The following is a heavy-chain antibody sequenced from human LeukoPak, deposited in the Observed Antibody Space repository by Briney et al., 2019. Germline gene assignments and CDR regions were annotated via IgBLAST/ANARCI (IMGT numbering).Heavy chain of an antibody. CDR3: ARAPYDILTGYSLNWFDP. CDR1: GYTFTTYA. Sequence: GASVKVSCKASGYTFTTYAMHWVRQAPGQTLEWMGWVNGDNGKTKYSQKFQGRVTITRDTSAYTAYMEVRSLRSEDTAVYYCARAPYDILTGYSLNWFDPWGQGTLVTVSS. V-gene: IGHV1-3*01. CDR2: VNGDNGKT. J-gene: IGHJ5*02. D-gene: IGHD3-9*01.